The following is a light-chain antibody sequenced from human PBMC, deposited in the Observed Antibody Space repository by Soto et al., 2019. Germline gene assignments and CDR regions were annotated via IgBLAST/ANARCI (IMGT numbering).Light chain of an antibody. Sequence: QSALTQPRSVSGSPGQSVTISCTGTSSDVGGYNFVSWYQQYPGKAPKLIIYDVTKGPSGVPDRFSGSKSGNTASLTISGLQTDDEADYYCATWDDSLNVRVFGGGTKVTVL. CDR1: SSDVGGYNF. V-gene: IGLV2-11*01. CDR3: ATWDDSLNVRV. CDR2: DVT. J-gene: IGLJ3*02.